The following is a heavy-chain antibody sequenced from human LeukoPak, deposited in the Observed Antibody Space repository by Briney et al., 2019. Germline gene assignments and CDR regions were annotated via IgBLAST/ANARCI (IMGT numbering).Heavy chain of an antibody. Sequence: SETLSLTCTVSGGSISGYYWSWIRQSPGKGLEWIGYIYYSGSSKHNPSLNSRVTISVGTSKNQFSLKLSSVTAADTAVYYCARLYGDYFDYWGQGTLVTVSS. CDR3: ARLYGDYFDY. CDR1: GGSISGYY. V-gene: IGHV4-59*01. CDR2: IYYSGSS. D-gene: IGHD4-17*01. J-gene: IGHJ4*02.